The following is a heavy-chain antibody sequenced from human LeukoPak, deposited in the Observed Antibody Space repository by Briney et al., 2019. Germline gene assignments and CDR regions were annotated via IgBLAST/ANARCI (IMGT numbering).Heavy chain of an antibody. J-gene: IGHJ4*02. D-gene: IGHD1-1*01. Sequence: GGXLRLSCASSGFTFNNYAMNWVRQAQGKGLEWVSSITASGGSTYCADSVKGRFTISRDNAKNTLYLQMSRLRAEDTAVYYCARDYPTSGIVTIFDYWGQGTLVTVSS. CDR2: ITASGGST. CDR1: GFTFNNYA. V-gene: IGHV3-23*01. CDR3: ARDYPTSGIVTIFDY.